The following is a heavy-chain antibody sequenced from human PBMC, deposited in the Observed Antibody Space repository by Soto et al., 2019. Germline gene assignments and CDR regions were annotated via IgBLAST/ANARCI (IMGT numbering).Heavy chain of an antibody. CDR1: GGSISSSGYY. Sequence: QLQLQESGPGLVKPSETLSLTCTVSGGSISSSGYYWGWIRQPPGKGLEWIGSIYYSGSTYYNPSLKSRVTISVDTSKNQFSLKLSSVTAADTAVYYCARRLPQYYYDSSGYRPGGYFDYWGQGTLVTVSS. V-gene: IGHV4-39*01. CDR2: IYYSGST. CDR3: ARRLPQYYYDSSGYRPGGYFDY. D-gene: IGHD3-22*01. J-gene: IGHJ4*02.